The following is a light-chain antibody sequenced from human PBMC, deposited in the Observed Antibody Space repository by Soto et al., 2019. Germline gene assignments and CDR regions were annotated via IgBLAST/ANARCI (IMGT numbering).Light chain of an antibody. CDR3: SSYTSSSTSYVV. V-gene: IGLV2-14*01. Sequence: QSALTQPASVSGSPGQSITISCTGTSSDVGGYNYVSWYQQHPGKAPKRIIYDVGNRPSGVSNRFSGSKSGNTASLTISGLQAEDESDYYCSSYTSSSTSYVVFGGGTKGTVL. CDR1: SSDVGGYNY. J-gene: IGLJ2*01. CDR2: DVG.